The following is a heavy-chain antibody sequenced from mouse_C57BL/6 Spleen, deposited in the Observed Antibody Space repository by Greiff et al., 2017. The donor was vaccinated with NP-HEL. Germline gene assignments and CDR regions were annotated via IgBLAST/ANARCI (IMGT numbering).Heavy chain of an antibody. V-gene: IGHV2-5*01. CDR2: IWRGGST. CDR1: GFSLTSYG. Sequence: QVQLKESGPGLVQPSQSLSITCTVSGFSLTSYGVHWVRQSPGKGLEWLGVIWRGGSTDYNAAFMSRLSITKDNSKSQVFFKMNSLQADDTAIYYCAKFLFELGRGYYAMDYWGQGTSVTVSS. CDR3: AKFLFELGRGYYAMDY. J-gene: IGHJ4*01. D-gene: IGHD4-1*01.